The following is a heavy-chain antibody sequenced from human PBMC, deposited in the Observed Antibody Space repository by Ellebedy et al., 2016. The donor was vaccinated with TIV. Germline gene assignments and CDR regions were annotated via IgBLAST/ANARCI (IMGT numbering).Heavy chain of an antibody. CDR3: ARQNPAYSSGQVSPIDH. CDR1: GFTFSSYS. D-gene: IGHD6-19*01. Sequence: GESLKISCAASGFTFSSYSMGWVRQAPGKGLEWVSSIDSTSTYIYYADSLRGRLTISSDNAKDSLYLQMNSLRAEDTAVYYCARQNPAYSSGQVSPIDHWGQGALVTVSS. V-gene: IGHV3-21*01. CDR2: IDSTSTYI. J-gene: IGHJ4*02.